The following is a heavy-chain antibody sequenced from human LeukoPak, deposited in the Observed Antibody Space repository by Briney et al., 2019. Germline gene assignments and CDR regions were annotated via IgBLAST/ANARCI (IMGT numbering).Heavy chain of an antibody. Sequence: GGSLRLSCAASGFTFSSYEMNWVRQAPGKGLEWVSYISSSGSTIYYADSVKGRFTISRDNAKNSLYLQMNSLRAEDTAVYYCARALHSGSSRAEGYWGQGTLVTVSS. D-gene: IGHD5-12*01. CDR3: ARALHSGSSRAEGY. CDR1: GFTFSSYE. J-gene: IGHJ4*02. CDR2: ISSSGSTI. V-gene: IGHV3-48*03.